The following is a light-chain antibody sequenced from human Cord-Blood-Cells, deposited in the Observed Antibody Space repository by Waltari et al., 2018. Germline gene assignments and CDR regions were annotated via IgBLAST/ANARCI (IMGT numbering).Light chain of an antibody. V-gene: IGLV2-23*01. Sequence: QSALTQPASVSGSPGQSITTSCTGTSRDVGSYNLVSWYQQHPGKAPKLMIYEGRKRPSGVSNRFSGSKSGNTASLTISGLQAEDEADYYCCSYAGSSTYVFGTGTKVTVL. J-gene: IGLJ1*01. CDR2: EGR. CDR1: SRDVGSYNL. CDR3: CSYAGSSTYV.